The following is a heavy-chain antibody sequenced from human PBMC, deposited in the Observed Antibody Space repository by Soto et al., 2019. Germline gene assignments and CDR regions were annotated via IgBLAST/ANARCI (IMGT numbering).Heavy chain of an antibody. Sequence: SQTRSLTCTVAGGSIRRYYWTWIRQPPGKGLEWLGYIFYGGSTFYNPSLKSRVTISIHTSKSQFSLQLTSVTAADTAVYYCARGAADTAMVDSWGQGTLVTVSS. J-gene: IGHJ4*02. CDR2: IFYGGST. D-gene: IGHD5-18*01. V-gene: IGHV4-59*01. CDR1: GGSIRRYY. CDR3: ARGAADTAMVDS.